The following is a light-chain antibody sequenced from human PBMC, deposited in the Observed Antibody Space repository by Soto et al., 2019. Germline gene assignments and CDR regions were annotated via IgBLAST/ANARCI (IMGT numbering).Light chain of an antibody. CDR3: QQYNSLPYT. V-gene: IGKV1-5*01. CDR1: QSISSW. Sequence: DIQMTKSPSTLSASVGDRVTITCRASQSISSWLAWYQQKPGKAPKLLIYDASSLESGAPSRFSGSGSGTEFTLTISSLQPDDFATYYCQQYNSLPYTFGQGTKLEIK. J-gene: IGKJ2*01. CDR2: DAS.